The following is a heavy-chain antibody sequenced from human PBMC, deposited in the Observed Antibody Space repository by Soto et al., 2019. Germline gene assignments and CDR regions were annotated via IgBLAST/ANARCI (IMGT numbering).Heavy chain of an antibody. CDR1: GGSISSGDYY. CDR3: ARDASSNWHHFDY. V-gene: IGHV4-31*03. D-gene: IGHD6-13*01. Sequence: SETLSLTCIVSGGSISSGDYYWSCIRQHPGKGLEWIGYIYYSGSAYYNPSLKSRVSMSVDTSKNQFSLKLSSVTAADTAIYFCARDASSNWHHFDYWGQGTLVTVSS. J-gene: IGHJ4*02. CDR2: IYYSGSA.